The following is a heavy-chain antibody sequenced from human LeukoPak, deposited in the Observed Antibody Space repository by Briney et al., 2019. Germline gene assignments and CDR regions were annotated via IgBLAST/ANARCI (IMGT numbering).Heavy chain of an antibody. V-gene: IGHV3-23*01. D-gene: IGHD4-11*01. J-gene: IGHJ4*02. CDR2: IGGGGTET. Sequence: GGSLRLSCTASGFTFSSYAMNWVRQAPGKGLEWVSDIGGGGTETYYADSVKGRFTIFRDNSSNTLYLQMNSLGADDTAVYYCAKDLVYTTYGYYFDYWGQGTLVTVSS. CDR1: GFTFSSYA. CDR3: AKDLVYTTYGYYFDY.